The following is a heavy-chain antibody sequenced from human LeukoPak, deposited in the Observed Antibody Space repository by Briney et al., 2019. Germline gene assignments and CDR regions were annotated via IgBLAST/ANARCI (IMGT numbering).Heavy chain of an antibody. Sequence: SGGSLRLSCSASGFTFSSFGMHWVRQAPGKGLEWVTLMSYDGNNKYSADSVRGRFSISRDNSKNTLHLQMDSLRPDDTAVYYCARDPNSSGWPWGYFDYWGQGTLVTVSS. V-gene: IGHV3-30*03. CDR2: MSYDGNNK. CDR1: GFTFSSFG. D-gene: IGHD6-19*01. J-gene: IGHJ4*02. CDR3: ARDPNSSGWPWGYFDY.